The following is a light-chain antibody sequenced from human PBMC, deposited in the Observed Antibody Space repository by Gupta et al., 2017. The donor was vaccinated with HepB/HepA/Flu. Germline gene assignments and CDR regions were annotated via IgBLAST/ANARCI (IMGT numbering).Light chain of an antibody. J-gene: IGLJ3*02. Sequence: SALTQPAPVSGSPGQSITISCTGTSSDVGSYNLVSWYQQHPGKAPKLMIYEVSKRPSGVSNRFSGSKSGNTASLTISGLQAEDEADYYCCSYAGSSTWVFGGGTKLTVL. CDR3: CSYAGSSTWV. CDR2: EVS. CDR1: SSDVGSYNL. V-gene: IGLV2-23*02.